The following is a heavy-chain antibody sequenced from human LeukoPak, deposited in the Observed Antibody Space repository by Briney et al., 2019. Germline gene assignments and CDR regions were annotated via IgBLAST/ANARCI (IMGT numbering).Heavy chain of an antibody. D-gene: IGHD5-18*01. CDR3: AREAGPRGYSYGLRAY. V-gene: IGHV3-33*01. CDR1: GFTFSSYG. CDR2: ISYDGTYK. Sequence: GTSLRLSCATSGFTFSSYGIHWVRQAPGKGLEWVAAISYDGTYKYYADSLKGRFTISRDDSKNTLYLEMNSLRAEDTAVYYCAREAGPRGYSYGLRAYWGQGTLVTVSS. J-gene: IGHJ4*02.